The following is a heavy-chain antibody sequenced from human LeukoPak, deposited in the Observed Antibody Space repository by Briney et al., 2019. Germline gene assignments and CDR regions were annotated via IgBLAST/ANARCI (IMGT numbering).Heavy chain of an antibody. CDR3: ARQFSYASGRGYMDV. V-gene: IGHV4-59*08. D-gene: IGHD3-10*01. Sequence: SSETLSLTCTVSGGSISSYYWSWIRQPPGKGLEWIGYIYYSGSTNYNPSLKSRVTISVDTSKNQFSLKLSSVTATDTAVYHCARQFSYASGRGYMDVWGQGTTVTVSS. CDR1: GGSISSYY. J-gene: IGHJ6*02. CDR2: IYYSGST.